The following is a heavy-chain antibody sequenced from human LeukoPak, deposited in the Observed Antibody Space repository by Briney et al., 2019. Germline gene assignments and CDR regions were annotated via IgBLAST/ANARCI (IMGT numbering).Heavy chain of an antibody. CDR2: IKQDGSEK. V-gene: IGHV3-7*04. J-gene: IGHJ3*02. CDR3: ARGGIITSYAFEI. Sequence: PGGSLRLSCAASGFTFSSYCVSWVRQAPGKGLEWVANIKQDGSEKYYVDSVKGRFTISRDNAKNSLYLQMDSLRAEDTAVYYCARGGIITSYAFEIWGQGAMVTVSS. D-gene: IGHD6-6*01. CDR1: GFTFSSYC.